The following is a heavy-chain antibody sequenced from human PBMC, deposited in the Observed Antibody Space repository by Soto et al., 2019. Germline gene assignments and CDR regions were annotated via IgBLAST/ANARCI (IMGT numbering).Heavy chain of an antibody. D-gene: IGHD1-20*01. Sequence: SETLSLTCTVSGGSISSYYWSWIRQPPGKGLEWIGYVYYSGITNYNPSLKSRVTISVDTSKNQFSLKLSSVTAADTAVYYCARYKSNYYYGMDVWGQGPRSPSP. J-gene: IGHJ6*02. CDR3: ARYKSNYYYGMDV. CDR2: VYYSGIT. CDR1: GGSISSYY. V-gene: IGHV4-59*01.